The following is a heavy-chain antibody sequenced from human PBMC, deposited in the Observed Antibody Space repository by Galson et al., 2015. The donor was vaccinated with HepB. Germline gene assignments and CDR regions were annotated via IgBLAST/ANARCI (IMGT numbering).Heavy chain of an antibody. V-gene: IGHV3-30-3*01. J-gene: IGHJ4*02. Sequence: SLRLSCAASGFTFSHYPMHWVRQGPGKGLEWVTFISYNGDNKTYADSVKGRFTISRDDTRKTLYVQMNSLRVDDTAVYFCARGGSDEQLDYWGQGTLVTVSS. CDR3: ARGGSDEQLDY. CDR2: ISYNGDNK. CDR1: GFTFSHYP. D-gene: IGHD3-16*01.